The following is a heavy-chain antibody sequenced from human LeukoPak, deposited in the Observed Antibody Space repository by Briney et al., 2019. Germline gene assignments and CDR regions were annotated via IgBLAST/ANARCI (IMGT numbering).Heavy chain of an antibody. Sequence: LSLTCTVSGGSISSYYWSWLRQPPGKGLEWIGYIYYSGSTTYNPSLKSRVTISVDTSKNQFSLKLSSVTAADTAVYFCAKYGYTYGYGAFDIWGQGTMVTVSS. J-gene: IGHJ3*02. CDR2: IYYSGST. CDR3: AKYGYTYGYGAFDI. CDR1: GGSISSYY. V-gene: IGHV4-59*01. D-gene: IGHD5-18*01.